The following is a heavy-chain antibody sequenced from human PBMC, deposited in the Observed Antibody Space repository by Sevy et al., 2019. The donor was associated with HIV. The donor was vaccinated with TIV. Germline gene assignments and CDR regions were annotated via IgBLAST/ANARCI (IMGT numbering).Heavy chain of an antibody. V-gene: IGHV4-39*01. D-gene: IGHD6-25*01. CDR3: ARVSWYSSGWLWFDN. J-gene: IGHJ5*02. Sequence: SETLSLTCTVSGGSISSSSYYWGWIRQPPGKGLEWIGTIYHSGSTYYNPSLKSRVTISVDTSKDQFSLKFTSVTAAYTSLYYCARVSWYSSGWLWFDNWGQGTLVTVSS. CDR2: IYHSGST. CDR1: GGSISSSSYY.